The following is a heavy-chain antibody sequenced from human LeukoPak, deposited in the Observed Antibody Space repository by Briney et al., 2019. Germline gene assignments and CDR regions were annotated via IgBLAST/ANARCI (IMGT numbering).Heavy chain of an antibody. D-gene: IGHD3-22*01. CDR3: ARGEMNYYDSSGYYYNDY. CDR2: INPSGGST. Sequence: ASVKVSCKASGYTFTSCYMHWVRQAPVQGLEWMGIINPSGGSTSYAQKFQGRVTMTRDMSTSTVYMELSSLRSEDTAVYYCARGEMNYYDSSGYYYNDYWGQGTLVTVSS. V-gene: IGHV1-46*01. CDR1: GYTFTSCY. J-gene: IGHJ4*02.